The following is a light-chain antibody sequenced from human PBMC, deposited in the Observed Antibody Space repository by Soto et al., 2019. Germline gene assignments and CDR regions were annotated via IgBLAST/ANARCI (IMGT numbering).Light chain of an antibody. J-gene: IGKJ1*01. CDR1: RSVGYY. CDR3: QQSYSVTST. Sequence: EIEMTQSPASLSASVGDRVTITCRASRSVGYYVNWFQQQPGKAPRLLIYGASSLQGGVPSKFSGSGSGRDFTLSISDLHPEDSATYYCQQSYSVTSTFGQGTKVE. V-gene: IGKV1-39*01. CDR2: GAS.